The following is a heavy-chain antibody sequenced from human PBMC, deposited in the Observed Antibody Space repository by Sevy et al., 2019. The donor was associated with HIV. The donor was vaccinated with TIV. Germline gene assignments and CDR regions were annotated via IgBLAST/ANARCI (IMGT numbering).Heavy chain of an antibody. D-gene: IGHD3-10*01. CDR3: ARSLGNYYGSGTYQEDWFDP. Sequence: GGSLRLSCAASGFTFSIYTMNWVRQAPGKGLEWVSSISSSSSYIYYTDSVKGRFSISRDNAKNALFLQMKSLRAEDTAVYYCARSLGNYYGSGTYQEDWFDPWGEGTLVTVS. V-gene: IGHV3-21*01. J-gene: IGHJ5*02. CDR1: GFTFSIYT. CDR2: ISSSSSYI.